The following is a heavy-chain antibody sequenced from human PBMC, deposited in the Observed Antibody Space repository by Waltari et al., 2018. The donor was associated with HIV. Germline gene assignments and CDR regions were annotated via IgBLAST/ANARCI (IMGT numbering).Heavy chain of an antibody. CDR1: GFTFRHFP. D-gene: IGHD6-6*01. V-gene: IGHV3-33*01. J-gene: IGHJ4*02. CDR3: ARGYSSSRWIPLYH. CDR2: FWSDGVEI. Sequence: QVPLVESGGGVVQPGTSLTLSCAVSGFTFRHFPLHWVRQSPGKGLEWLAVFWSDGVEISYADSVKGRFTISKDSSQKTLYLHLTSLRAEDTALYYCARGYSSSRWIPLYHWGRGTLVTVSS.